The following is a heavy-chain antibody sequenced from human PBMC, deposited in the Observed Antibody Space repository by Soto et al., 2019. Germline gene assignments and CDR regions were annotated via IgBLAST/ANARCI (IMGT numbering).Heavy chain of an antibody. V-gene: IGHV4-59*02. Sequence: SETLSLTCTVSGGSVSSYYWSWIRQPPGKGLEWIGYIYYSGSTNYNPSLKSRVTISVDTSKNQFSLKLSSVTAADTAVYFCARLGAYYQAVDSWGQGTLVTVSS. CDR1: GGSVSSYY. CDR3: ARLGAYYQAVDS. CDR2: IYYSGST. J-gene: IGHJ1*01. D-gene: IGHD3-22*01.